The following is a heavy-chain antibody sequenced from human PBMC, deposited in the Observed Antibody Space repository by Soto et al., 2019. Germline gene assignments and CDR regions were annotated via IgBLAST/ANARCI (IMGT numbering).Heavy chain of an antibody. V-gene: IGHV4-30-4*01. CDR2: IYYSGST. CDR1: GGSISSVDYY. J-gene: IGHJ4*02. CDR3: ARTAIIRGVTDY. Sequence: SETLSLTCTVSGGSISSVDYYWTWIRQPPGKGLEWIGYIYYSGSTYYNPSLKSRVTISIDTSKNQFSLTLSSVTAADAAVYFCARTAIIRGVTDYWGQGTLVTVSS. D-gene: IGHD2-21*02.